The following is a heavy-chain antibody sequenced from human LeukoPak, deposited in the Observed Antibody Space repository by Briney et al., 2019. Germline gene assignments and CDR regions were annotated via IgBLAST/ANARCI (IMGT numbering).Heavy chain of an antibody. CDR1: GFTFSSYA. CDR3: ARIEYSSSSAGDY. J-gene: IGHJ4*02. CDR2: ISYDGSNK. Sequence: GGSLRLSCAASGFTFSSYAMHWVRQAPGKGLEWVAVISYDGSNKYYADSVKGRFTISRDNSKNTLYLQMNSLRAEDTAVYYCARIEYSSSSAGDYWGQGTLVTVSS. V-gene: IGHV3-30-3*01. D-gene: IGHD6-6*01.